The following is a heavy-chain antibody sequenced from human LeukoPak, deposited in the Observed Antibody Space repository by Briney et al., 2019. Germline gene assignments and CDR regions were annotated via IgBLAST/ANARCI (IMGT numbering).Heavy chain of an antibody. Sequence: GGSLRLSCAASGFTFSSYSMNWVRQAPGKGLEWVSSITSSSSYIYYADSVKGRFTISRDNAKKSAYLQMNSLRAEDTAVYYCARGSTYSSGWYTGFDYWGQGTLVTVSS. CDR3: ARGSTYSSGWYTGFDY. CDR2: ITSSSSYI. D-gene: IGHD6-19*01. CDR1: GFTFSSYS. V-gene: IGHV3-21*01. J-gene: IGHJ4*02.